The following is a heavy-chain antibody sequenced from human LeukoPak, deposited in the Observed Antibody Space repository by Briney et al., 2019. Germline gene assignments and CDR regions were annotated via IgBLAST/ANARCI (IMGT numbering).Heavy chain of an antibody. J-gene: IGHJ6*03. V-gene: IGHV1-69*13. CDR3: ARDGCSSTSCYSYYYYYMDV. CDR1: GGTFSSYA. D-gene: IGHD2-2*01. Sequence: ASVKVSCKASGGTFSSYAISWVRQAPGQGLEWMGGIIPISGTANYAQKFQGRVTITADESTSTAYMELSSLRSEDTAVYYCARDGCSSTSCYSYYYYYMDVWGKGTTVTVSS. CDR2: IIPISGTA.